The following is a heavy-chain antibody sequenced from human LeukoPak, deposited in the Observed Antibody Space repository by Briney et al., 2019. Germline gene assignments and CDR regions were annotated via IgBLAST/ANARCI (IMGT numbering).Heavy chain of an antibody. CDR3: ARDDTWLQYYYYGMDV. CDR1: GFTFSCYR. D-gene: IGHD5-18*01. CDR2: IKQDGSER. Sequence: GGALRLSCAASGFTFSCYRMSWVPQAPGKGLERVANIKQDGSERYYVDSVKGRFTISRDNAKNSLYPQMNSLRAEDTAVYYCARDDTWLQYYYYGMDVWGQGTTVTVSS. J-gene: IGHJ6*02. V-gene: IGHV3-7*01.